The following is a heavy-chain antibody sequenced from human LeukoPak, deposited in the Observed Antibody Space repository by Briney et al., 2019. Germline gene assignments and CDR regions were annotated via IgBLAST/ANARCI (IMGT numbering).Heavy chain of an antibody. D-gene: IGHD3-10*01. J-gene: IGHJ4*02. V-gene: IGHV4-61*01. CDR2: IYYSGST. CDR1: GGSVSSGSYY. CDR3: ARGPYLSITMVRGVTDLYFDY. Sequence: SETLSLTCTVSGGSVSSGSYYWSWIRQPPGKGLEWIGYIYYSGSTNYNPSLKSRVTISVDTSKNQFSLKLSSVTAADTAVYYCARGPYLSITMVRGVTDLYFDYWGQGTLVTVSS.